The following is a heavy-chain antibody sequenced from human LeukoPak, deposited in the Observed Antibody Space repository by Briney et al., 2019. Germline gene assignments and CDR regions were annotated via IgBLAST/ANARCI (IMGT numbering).Heavy chain of an antibody. D-gene: IGHD6-19*01. Sequence: GGSLRLSCAASGFTFSSYAMSRVRQAPGKGLEWVSAISGSGGSTYYADSVKGRFTISRDNSKNTLYLQMNSLRAEDTAVYYCAKEFEMAVAGPGDYWGQGTLVTVSS. CDR2: ISGSGGST. V-gene: IGHV3-23*01. J-gene: IGHJ4*02. CDR1: GFTFSSYA. CDR3: AKEFEMAVAGPGDY.